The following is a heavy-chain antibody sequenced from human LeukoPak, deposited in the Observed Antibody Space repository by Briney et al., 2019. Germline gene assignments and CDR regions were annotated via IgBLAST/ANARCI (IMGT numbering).Heavy chain of an antibody. CDR2: IWHNSMSA. Sequence: GSSLRLSCGTSGFNFTRHGMHWVRQAPGKGLEWVAVIWHNSMSAFYSDSVKGRFIISRDNSRNTLYLQMSNLRADDTAVYYCAKELGVPAAGWQIQQWGLGTLVTVSS. CDR1: GFNFTRHG. J-gene: IGHJ1*01. V-gene: IGHV3-33*06. CDR3: AKELGVPAAGWQIQQ. D-gene: IGHD6-13*01.